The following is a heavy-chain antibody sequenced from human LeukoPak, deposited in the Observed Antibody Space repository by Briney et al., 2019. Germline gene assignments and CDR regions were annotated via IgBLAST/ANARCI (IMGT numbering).Heavy chain of an antibody. Sequence: SETLSLTCTVSGGSISSYYWSWIRQPPGKGLEWIGYIYTSGITNYNPSLKSRVTISVDTSKNQFSLKLSSVTAADTAVYYCASYSGSYYSPVANYYYYMDVWGKGTTVTVSS. CDR2: IYTSGIT. J-gene: IGHJ6*03. D-gene: IGHD1-26*01. V-gene: IGHV4-4*09. CDR3: ASYSGSYYSPVANYYYYMDV. CDR1: GGSISSYY.